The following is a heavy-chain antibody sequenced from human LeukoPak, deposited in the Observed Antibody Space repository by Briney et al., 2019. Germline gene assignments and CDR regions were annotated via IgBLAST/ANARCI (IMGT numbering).Heavy chain of an antibody. Sequence: SETLSLTCAVYGGSFSGYYWSWIRQPPGKGLEGIGEINHSGSTNYNPSLKIRVTISVDTSKNQFSLKLSSVTAADTAVYYCARGFPAGPHDYWGQGTLVTVSS. D-gene: IGHD6-19*01. V-gene: IGHV4-34*01. CDR3: ARGFPAGPHDY. CDR1: GGSFSGYY. J-gene: IGHJ4*02. CDR2: INHSGST.